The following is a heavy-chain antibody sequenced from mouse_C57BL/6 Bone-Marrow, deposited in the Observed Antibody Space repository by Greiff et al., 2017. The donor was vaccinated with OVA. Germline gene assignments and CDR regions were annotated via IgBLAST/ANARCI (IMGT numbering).Heavy chain of an antibody. CDR1: GFTFSSYG. V-gene: IGHV5-6*01. J-gene: IGHJ3*01. CDR3: ASGTAWFAY. D-gene: IGHD1-1*02. CDR2: ISSGGSYT. Sequence: EAQLVESGGDLVKPGGSLKLSCAASGFTFSSYGMSWVRQTPDKRLEWVATISSGGSYTYYPDSVKGRFTISRDNAKNTLYLQMSSLKSEDTAMYYCASGTAWFAYWGQGTLVTVSA.